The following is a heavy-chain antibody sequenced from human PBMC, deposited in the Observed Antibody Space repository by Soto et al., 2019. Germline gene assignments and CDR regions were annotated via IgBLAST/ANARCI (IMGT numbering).Heavy chain of an antibody. D-gene: IGHD1-1*01. CDR2: INPGSGVT. CDR3: ARVAGHKNARFDT. J-gene: IGHJ4*02. Sequence: ASVKVSCKASGYSFTKYHMHWVRQAPGQGLEWMGWINPGSGVTNQAQRFQGRVTMTRDTSITTTYMELNSLTSDDTAVYYCARVAGHKNARFDTWGQGALVTVSS. CDR1: GYSFTKYH. V-gene: IGHV1-2*02.